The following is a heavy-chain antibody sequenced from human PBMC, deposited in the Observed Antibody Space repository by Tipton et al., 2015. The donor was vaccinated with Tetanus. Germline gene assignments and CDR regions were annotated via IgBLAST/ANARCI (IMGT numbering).Heavy chain of an antibody. D-gene: IGHD3-10*01. CDR3: AGGLVRWYGP. CDR1: GALLSTGGYS. Sequence: LRLSCAVSGALLSTGGYSWGWIRQPPGQGLEWIGYIYHTGSTYYNPSLRSRVTISAVGYKNQISLKLSSVTAADTAVYSCAGGLVRWYGPWGRGTLVTVSS. CDR2: IYHTGST. V-gene: IGHV4-30-2*01. J-gene: IGHJ5*02.